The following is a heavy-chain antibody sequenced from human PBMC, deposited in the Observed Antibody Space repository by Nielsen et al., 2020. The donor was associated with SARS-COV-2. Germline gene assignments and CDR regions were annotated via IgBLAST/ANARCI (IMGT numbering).Heavy chain of an antibody. V-gene: IGHV4-39*02. J-gene: IGHJ4*02. D-gene: IGHD1-14*01. CDR2: IYYSGIT. CDR3: VRLNRRILTPLALASLRFDY. CDR1: GFSFRDSY. Sequence: GSLRLSCAASGFSFRDSYMSWIRQAPGKGLEWIASIYYSGITYYNTSLKSRVTISIDTSKNHFSLRLNSVAAADTAVYYCVRLNRRILTPLALASLRFDYWGQGSLVTVSS.